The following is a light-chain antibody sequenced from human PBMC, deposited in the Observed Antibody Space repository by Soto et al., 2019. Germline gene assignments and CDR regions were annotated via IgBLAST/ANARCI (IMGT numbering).Light chain of an antibody. J-gene: IGKJ4*02. CDR1: QSVNSH. V-gene: IGKV3-15*01. CDR3: QQYNTLPPRT. Sequence: ERVMTQSPATLSVSPGERATLSCRASQSVNSHVAWYQQKPGQSPRLLIYGASTRSTGIPARCSGSGSGTEFTLPISSLQSEDFSVYYCQQYNTLPPRTFGGGTKVEIK. CDR2: GAS.